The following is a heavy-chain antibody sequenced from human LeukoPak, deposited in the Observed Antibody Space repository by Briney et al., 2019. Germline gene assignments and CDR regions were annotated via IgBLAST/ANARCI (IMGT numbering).Heavy chain of an antibody. Sequence: SGPTLVNPTQTLTLTCTFSGFSLSTSGVGVGWIRQPPGKALEWLALIYWNDDKRYSPSLKSRLTITKDTSKNQVVLTMTNMDPVDTATYYCARVSRNDSVATYRYYFDYWGQGTLVTVSS. V-gene: IGHV2-5*01. CDR2: IYWNDDK. D-gene: IGHD5-12*01. CDR1: GFSLSTSGVG. CDR3: ARVSRNDSVATYRYYFDY. J-gene: IGHJ4*02.